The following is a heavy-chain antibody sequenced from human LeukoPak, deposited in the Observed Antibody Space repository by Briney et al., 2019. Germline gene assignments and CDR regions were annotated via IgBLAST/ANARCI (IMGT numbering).Heavy chain of an antibody. D-gene: IGHD6-19*01. CDR2: VVGAGTTT. J-gene: IGHJ4*02. V-gene: IGHV3-23*01. Sequence: GGSLRLSCAASGFTFVNYAMSWVRQAPGKGLEWVSAVVGAGTTTFYADSVKGRFTISRDNSKNTVYLQINSLRAGDTAVYYCAKARLSTGWAYDDYWGQGTLVTVSS. CDR3: AKARLSTGWAYDDY. CDR1: GFTFVNYA.